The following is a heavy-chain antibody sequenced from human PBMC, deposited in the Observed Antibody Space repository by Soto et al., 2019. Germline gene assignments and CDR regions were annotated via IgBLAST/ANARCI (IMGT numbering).Heavy chain of an antibody. CDR2: IYYSGST. Sequence: SETLSLTCTVSGGSISSYYWSWIRQPPGKGLEWIGYIYYSGSTNYNPSLKSRVTISVDTSKNQFSLKLSSVTAADTAVYYCARVMTTVTINWFDPWGQGTLVTVSS. V-gene: IGHV4-59*08. CDR3: ARVMTTVTINWFDP. J-gene: IGHJ5*02. CDR1: GGSISSYY. D-gene: IGHD4-4*01.